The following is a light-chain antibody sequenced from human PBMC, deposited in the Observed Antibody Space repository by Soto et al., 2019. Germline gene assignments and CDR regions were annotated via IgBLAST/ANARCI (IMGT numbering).Light chain of an antibody. J-gene: IGKJ1*01. V-gene: IGKV3-15*01. Sequence: EVGMTQSPATLSVSPGERVTLSCRASQSINAHLAWYQQKPGQAPRLLIHGASTRATRIPARFSGSGFGTEFILTIRSLQSEDFAVYSGHQYNTWRWTFGQGTKVEIQ. CDR2: GAS. CDR3: HQYNTWRWT. CDR1: QSINAH.